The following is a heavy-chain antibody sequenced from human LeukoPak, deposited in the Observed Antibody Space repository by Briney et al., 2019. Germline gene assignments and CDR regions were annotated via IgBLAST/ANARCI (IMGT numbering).Heavy chain of an antibody. CDR1: GGSVSTYY. V-gene: IGHV4-4*07. D-gene: IGHD1-26*01. Sequence: PSETLSLTCTVSGGSVSTYYWSWIRQSAGKGLEWIGHISTSRSTTYNSSLKSRVTMSVDTSKNQFSLKLSSVTAADTAVYYCAREATIVGATIIWGQGTLVTVSS. CDR3: AREATIVGATII. J-gene: IGHJ4*02. CDR2: ISTSRST.